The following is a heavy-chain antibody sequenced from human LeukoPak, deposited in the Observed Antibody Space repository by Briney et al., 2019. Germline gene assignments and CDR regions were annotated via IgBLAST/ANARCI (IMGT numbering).Heavy chain of an antibody. CDR2: IYSGGST. V-gene: IGHV3-66*01. CDR3: AREIGLWGAFDI. D-gene: IGHD3-16*01. CDR1: GFPVSSNY. J-gene: IGHJ3*02. Sequence: GGSLRLSCAASGFPVSSNYMSWVRQAPGKGLERVSVIYSGGSTYYADSVKGRFTISRDNSKNTLYLQMNSLRAEYTAVYYCAREIGLWGAFDIWGQGTMVTVSS.